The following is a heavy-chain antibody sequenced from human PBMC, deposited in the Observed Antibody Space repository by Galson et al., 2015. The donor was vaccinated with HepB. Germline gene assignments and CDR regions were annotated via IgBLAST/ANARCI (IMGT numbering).Heavy chain of an antibody. CDR2: IYWDDDK. CDR1: GFSLSTSGAG. D-gene: IGHD3-9*01. J-gene: IGHJ2*01. V-gene: IGHV2-5*02. Sequence: PALVKPTPTPTLTCTFSGFSLSTSGAGVGWIRQPPGKALEWLALIYWDDDKRYSPSLKSRLTITKDTSKNQVVLTMTTMDPVDTATYYCAHQTADWYTYRYFELWGRGTLVTVSS. CDR3: AHQTADWYTYRYFEL.